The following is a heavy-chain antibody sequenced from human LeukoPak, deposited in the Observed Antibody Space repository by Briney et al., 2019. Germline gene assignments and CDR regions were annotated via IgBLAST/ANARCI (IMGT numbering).Heavy chain of an antibody. V-gene: IGHV1-2*02. CDR1: GYAFIGYY. CDR3: ARRPPYYGSGTSNWFDP. CDR2: INPSTGAT. J-gene: IGHJ5*02. D-gene: IGHD3-10*01. Sequence: ASVKVSCKASGYAFIGYYMHWVRQAPGQALEWMGWINPSTGATKSAQNFQGRITMTRDTSINTVYMGLSRLTSDDTAIYYCARRPPYYGSGTSNWFDPWGQGTLVIVSS.